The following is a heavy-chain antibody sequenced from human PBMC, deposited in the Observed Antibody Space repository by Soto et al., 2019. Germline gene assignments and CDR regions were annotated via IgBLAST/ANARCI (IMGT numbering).Heavy chain of an antibody. V-gene: IGHV1-3*01. CDR1: GYTFTSYA. Sequence: QVQLVQSGAEVKKPGASVKVSCKASGYTFTSYAMQWVRQAPGQRLEWMGWINAGNGNTKYSQKFQGRVTITSDTSASTDYMELSSLRSEDTAVYYFARDLGGWTDYWGQGTLVTVSS. CDR2: INAGNGNT. J-gene: IGHJ4*02. CDR3: ARDLGGWTDY. D-gene: IGHD6-19*01.